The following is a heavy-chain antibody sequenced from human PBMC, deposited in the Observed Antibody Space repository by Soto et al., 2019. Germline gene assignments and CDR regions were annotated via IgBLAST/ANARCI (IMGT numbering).Heavy chain of an antibody. CDR2: IIPIFGTA. V-gene: IGHV1-69*13. Sequence: SVKVSCKASGGTFSSYAISWVRQAPGQGLEWMGGIIPIFGTANYAQKFQGRVTITADESTSTAYMELSSLRSEDTAVYYCARDPTGEKRVGAARYYYYGMDVWGQGTTVTVSS. CDR3: ARDPTGEKRVGAARYYYYGMDV. CDR1: GGTFSSYA. D-gene: IGHD1-26*01. J-gene: IGHJ6*02.